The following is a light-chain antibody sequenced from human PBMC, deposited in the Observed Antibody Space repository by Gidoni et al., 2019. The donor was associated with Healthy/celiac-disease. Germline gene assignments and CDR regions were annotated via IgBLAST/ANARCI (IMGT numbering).Light chain of an antibody. CDR3: CSYAGSYTAYV. CDR1: SSDVGGDNY. Sequence: QSALTQHRSVSGSPGQSVTISCTGTSSDVGGDNYVSWYQQHPGKAPKLMIEDVSKRPSGVPDRVSGSKSDNTASLTISGLQAEDEADYYCCSYAGSYTAYVFGTGTKVTVL. V-gene: IGLV2-11*01. CDR2: DVS. J-gene: IGLJ1*01.